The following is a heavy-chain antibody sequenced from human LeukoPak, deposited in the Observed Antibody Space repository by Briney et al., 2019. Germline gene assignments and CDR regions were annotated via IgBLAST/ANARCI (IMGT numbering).Heavy chain of an antibody. CDR3: ARRPGDYFDY. D-gene: IGHD3-10*01. CDR1: GGSISSSSYY. J-gene: IGHJ4*02. V-gene: IGHV4-39*07. CDR2: IYYSGST. Sequence: SETLSLTCTVSGGSISSSSYYWGWIRQPPGKGLEWIGSIYYSGSTYYNPSLKSRVTISVDTSKNQFSLKLSSVTAADTAVYYCARRPGDYFDYWGQGTLVTVSS.